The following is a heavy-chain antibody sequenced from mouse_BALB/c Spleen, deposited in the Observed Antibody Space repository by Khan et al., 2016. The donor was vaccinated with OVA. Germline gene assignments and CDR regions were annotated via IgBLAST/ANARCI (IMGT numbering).Heavy chain of an antibody. V-gene: IGHV9-3-1*01. CDR3: AMPPHFSYTLDY. J-gene: IGHJ4*01. CDR1: GYTFTSYG. Sequence: QIQLVQSGPELKKPGETVKISCKASGYTFTSYGMNWVKQSPGKALRWMGWINTYTGEPTYTDDFKGRFAFSLETSASTAYLQINNLKNEDTATYFFAMPPHFSYTLDYWGQGTSVTVSS. CDR2: INTYTGEP.